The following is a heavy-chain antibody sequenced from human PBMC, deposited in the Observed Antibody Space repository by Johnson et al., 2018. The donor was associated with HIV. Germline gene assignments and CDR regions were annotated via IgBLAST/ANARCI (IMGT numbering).Heavy chain of an antibody. D-gene: IGHD3-22*01. J-gene: IGHJ3*02. Sequence: VQLVESGGGLIQPGGSLRLSCAASGFTVSSNYMNWVRQAPGKGLEWVSVIYSGGSTYYADSVKGRFTISRDNSKNTLCLQMNSLRVEDTAMYYCARDLQRYYYDGSGWSTGAFDIWCQGTMVTVSS. V-gene: IGHV3-53*01. CDR3: ARDLQRYYYDGSGWSTGAFDI. CDR1: GFTVSSNY. CDR2: IYSGGST.